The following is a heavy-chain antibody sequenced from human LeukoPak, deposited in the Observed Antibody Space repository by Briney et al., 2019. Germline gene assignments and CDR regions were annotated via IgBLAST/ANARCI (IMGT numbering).Heavy chain of an antibody. D-gene: IGHD4-17*01. J-gene: IGHJ4*02. CDR3: ARESRAYGDPFDY. CDR1: GFTFSSYS. Sequence: GGSLRLSCAASGFTFSSYSMNWVRQAPGKGLEWVSSISSSSSYIYYADSVKGRFTISRDNAKNSLYLQMNSLRAEDTAVYYCARESRAYGDPFDYWGQGTLVTVSS. CDR2: ISSSSSYI. V-gene: IGHV3-21*01.